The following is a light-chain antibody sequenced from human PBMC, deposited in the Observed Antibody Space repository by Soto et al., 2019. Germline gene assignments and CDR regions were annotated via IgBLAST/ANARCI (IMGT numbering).Light chain of an antibody. J-gene: IGKJ1*01. CDR3: QQRSNWPPWT. V-gene: IGKV3-11*01. CDR2: DAS. Sequence: EIVLTQSQAAPPLSPGERATLSCRASQSVSSYLAWYQQKPGQAPRLLIYDASNRATGIPAMFSGSGSGTDFTLTISSLEPEDFSVYYCQQRSNWPPWTFGQGTKVEI. CDR1: QSVSSY.